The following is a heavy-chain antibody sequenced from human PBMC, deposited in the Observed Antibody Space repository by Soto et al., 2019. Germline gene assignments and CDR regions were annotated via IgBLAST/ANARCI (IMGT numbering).Heavy chain of an antibody. J-gene: IGHJ4*02. CDR2: ISKSDYT. CDR1: GFAFNNYG. D-gene: IGHD2-2*01. CDR3: AREDSIIIPAVSDF. V-gene: IGHV3-21*01. Sequence: KLGGSLRLSCTFSGFAFNNYGINWVRQAPGQGLERVSSISKSDYTYYSDSVKGRFTISRDNAKNSVSLQMNTLRVEDTAVYYCAREDSIIIPAVSDFWGQGTLVTVSS.